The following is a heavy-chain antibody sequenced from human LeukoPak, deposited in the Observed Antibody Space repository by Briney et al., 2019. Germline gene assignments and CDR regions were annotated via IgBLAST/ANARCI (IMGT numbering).Heavy chain of an antibody. D-gene: IGHD3-10*01. Sequence: SETLSLTCTVSGGSVSSGSYYWSWIRQPPGKGLEWIGYIYSSVSTKYNTSLKSRVTISEDTSKNQVSLNLSSVTATDTAVYYCARDEWFGYWGQGTLVTVSS. J-gene: IGHJ4*02. CDR3: ARDEWFGY. CDR2: IYSSVST. V-gene: IGHV4-61*01. CDR1: GGSVSSGSYY.